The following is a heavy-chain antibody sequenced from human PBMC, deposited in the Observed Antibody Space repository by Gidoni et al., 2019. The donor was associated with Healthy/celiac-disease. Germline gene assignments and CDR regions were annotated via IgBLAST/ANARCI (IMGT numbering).Heavy chain of an antibody. CDR3: AHNSMVRGVIIDPATVWGYYFDY. Sequence: QITLKESGPTLVKPTQTLTLTCTFSGFSLSTSGVGVGWIRQPPGKALEWLALIYWNDDKRYSPSLKSRLTITKDTSKNQVVLTMTNMDPVDTATYYCAHNSMVRGVIIDPATVWGYYFDYWGQGTLVTVSS. CDR2: IYWNDDK. V-gene: IGHV2-5*01. CDR1: GFSLSTSGVG. J-gene: IGHJ4*02. D-gene: IGHD3-10*01.